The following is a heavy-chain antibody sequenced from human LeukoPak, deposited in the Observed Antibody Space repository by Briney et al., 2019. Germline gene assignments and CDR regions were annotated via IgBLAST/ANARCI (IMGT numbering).Heavy chain of an antibody. D-gene: IGHD2-15*01. Sequence: SETLSLTCTVSGGSISTFYYWTWIRQPPGKGLEWIGNIHSSGSTSYNPSLKSRVTMSVDTSKNQFSLRLSSVTAADTAVYYRVRPGQSSWWVYFNYWGQGTVVTVSS. CDR1: GGSISTFYY. CDR2: IHSSGST. CDR3: VRPGQSSWWVYFNY. V-gene: IGHV4-4*09. J-gene: IGHJ4*02.